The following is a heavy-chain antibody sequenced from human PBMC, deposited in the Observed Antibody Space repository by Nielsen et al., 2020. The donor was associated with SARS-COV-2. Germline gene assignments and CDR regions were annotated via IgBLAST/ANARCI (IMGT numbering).Heavy chain of an antibody. V-gene: IGHV5-51*01. D-gene: IGHD2-2*01. CDR3: ARLPEKIVVVPAAPFDP. CDR2: IYPGDSDT. CDR1: GYSFTSYW. J-gene: IGHJ5*02. Sequence: GESLKISRKGSGYSFTSYWIGWVRQMPGKGLEWMGIIYPGDSDTRYSPSFQGQVTISADKSISTAYLQWSSLKASDTAMYYCARLPEKIVVVPAAPFDPWGQGTLVTVSS.